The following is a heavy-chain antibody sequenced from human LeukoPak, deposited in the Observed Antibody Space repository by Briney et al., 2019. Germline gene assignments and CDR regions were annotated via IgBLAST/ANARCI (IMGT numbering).Heavy chain of an antibody. CDR1: GFTFSSYS. Sequence: GGSLRLSCAASGFTFSSYSMNWVRQAPGKGLEWVSSISSSSSYIYYADSVKGRFTISRDNAKNSLYLQMNSLRAEDTAVYYCASGYSGYEGKDYFDYWGQGTLVTVSS. CDR2: ISSSSSYI. J-gene: IGHJ4*02. V-gene: IGHV3-21*04. D-gene: IGHD5-12*01. CDR3: ASGYSGYEGKDYFDY.